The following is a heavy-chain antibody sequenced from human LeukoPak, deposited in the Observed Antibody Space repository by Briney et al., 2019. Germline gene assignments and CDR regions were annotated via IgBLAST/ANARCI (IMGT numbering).Heavy chain of an antibody. Sequence: PGGSLRLSCAASGFTFSSYAMSWVRQAPGKGLEWISSISSSSSYIYNADSVKGRFTISRDNAKNSLYLQMNSLRAEDTAVYYCARVSSKAMVRGIITKKNYSYYYMDVWGKGTTVTISS. D-gene: IGHD3-10*01. CDR3: ARVSSKAMVRGIITKKNYSYYYMDV. CDR1: GFTFSSYA. CDR2: ISSSSSYI. J-gene: IGHJ6*03. V-gene: IGHV3-21*01.